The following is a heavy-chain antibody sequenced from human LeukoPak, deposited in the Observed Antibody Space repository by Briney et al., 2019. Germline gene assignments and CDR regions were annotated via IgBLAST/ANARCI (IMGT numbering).Heavy chain of an antibody. V-gene: IGHV5-51*01. D-gene: IGHD6-19*01. CDR1: GYSFTSYW. Sequence: GESLKISCKGSGYSFTSYWIGWVRQMPGKGLEWMGIIYPGDSDTRYSPSFQGQVTISADKSISTAYLQWSSLKASDTAMYYYARSRAVAGIGGGYFDYWGQGTLVTVSS. J-gene: IGHJ4*02. CDR3: ARSRAVAGIGGGYFDY. CDR2: IYPGDSDT.